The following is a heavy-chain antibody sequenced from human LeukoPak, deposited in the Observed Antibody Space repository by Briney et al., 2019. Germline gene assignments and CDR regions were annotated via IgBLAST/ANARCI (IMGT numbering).Heavy chain of an antibody. V-gene: IGHV3-53*01. CDR1: GFTFSSNY. D-gene: IGHD6-19*01. J-gene: IGHJ3*02. CDR3: ARGYSSGKGNAFDI. CDR2: IYSGDST. Sequence: GGSLRLSCAASGFTFSSNYMSWVRQAPGKGLEWVSVIYSGDSTYYADSVTGRFTISRDNSKNTLYLQMNSLRAEDTAVYYCARGYSSGKGNAFDIWGQGTMVTVSS.